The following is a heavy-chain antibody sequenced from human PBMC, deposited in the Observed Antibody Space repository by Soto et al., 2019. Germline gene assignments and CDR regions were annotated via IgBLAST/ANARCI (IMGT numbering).Heavy chain of an antibody. CDR1: GGTFSSYA. J-gene: IGHJ5*02. CDR3: AGGPYYYDSSGNWFDP. V-gene: IGHV1-69*13. D-gene: IGHD3-22*01. CDR2: IIPIFGTA. Sequence: ASVKVSCKASGGTFSSYAISWVRQXPXXGLEWMGGIIPIFGTANYAQKFQGRVTITADESTSTAYMELSSLRSEDTAVYYCAGGPYYYDSSGNWFDPWGQGTLVTVSS.